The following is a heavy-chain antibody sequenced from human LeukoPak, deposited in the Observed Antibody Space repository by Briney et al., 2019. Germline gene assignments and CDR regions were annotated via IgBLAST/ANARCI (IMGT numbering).Heavy chain of an antibody. CDR1: GFTFSNAW. V-gene: IGHV3-15*01. J-gene: IGHJ4*02. CDR2: IKSKTDGGTT. D-gene: IGHD4-17*01. Sequence: GGSLRLSCAASGFTFSNAWMSWVRQAPGKGLEWVGRIKSKTDGGTTDYAAPVKGRFTISRDDSKNTLYLQMNSLKTEDTAVYYCTTDSNDYGDYAFDYWGQGTLVTVSS. CDR3: TTDSNDYGDYAFDY.